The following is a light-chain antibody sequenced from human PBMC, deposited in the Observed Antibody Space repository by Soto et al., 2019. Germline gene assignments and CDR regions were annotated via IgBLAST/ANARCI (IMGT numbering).Light chain of an antibody. V-gene: IGKV1-12*01. CDR1: QGISNW. CDR3: QQANSFPYT. CDR2: ATS. Sequence: DIQMTQSPSSVSASVGDRVTITCRACQGISNWLAWYQQKAGKAPKLLIYATSTLQSGVPSRFRGSGSGTEFTLTISSLQPEDVATYYCQQANSFPYTFGQGTKLEIK. J-gene: IGKJ2*01.